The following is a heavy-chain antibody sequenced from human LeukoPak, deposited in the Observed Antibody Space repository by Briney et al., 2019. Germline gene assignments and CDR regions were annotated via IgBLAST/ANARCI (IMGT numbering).Heavy chain of an antibody. Sequence: SETLSLTCTVSGGSISSYYWSWIRQPPGKGLERIGYIYYSGSTNYNPSLKSRVTISVDTSKNQFSLKLSSATAADTAVYYCARDRTDDAFDIWGQGTMVTVSS. CDR1: GGSISSYY. V-gene: IGHV4-59*01. D-gene: IGHD1-1*01. CDR3: ARDRTDDAFDI. CDR2: IYYSGST. J-gene: IGHJ3*02.